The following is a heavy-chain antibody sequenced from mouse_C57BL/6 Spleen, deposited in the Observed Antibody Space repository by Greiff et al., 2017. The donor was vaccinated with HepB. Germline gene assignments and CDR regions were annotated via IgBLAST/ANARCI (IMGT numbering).Heavy chain of an antibody. CDR2: IRNKANGYTT. J-gene: IGHJ4*01. CDR3: VRWGLYDYDGDYYAMDY. V-gene: IGHV7-3*01. CDR1: GFTFTDYY. D-gene: IGHD2-4*01. Sequence: EVKVEESGGGLVQPGGSLSLSCAASGFTFTDYYMSWVRQPPGKALEWLGFIRNKANGYTTEYSASVKGRFTISRDNSQSILYLQMNALRAEDSATYYCVRWGLYDYDGDYYAMDYWGQGTSVTVSS.